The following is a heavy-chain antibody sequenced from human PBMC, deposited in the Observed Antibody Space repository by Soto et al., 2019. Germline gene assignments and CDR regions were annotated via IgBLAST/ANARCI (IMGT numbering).Heavy chain of an antibody. CDR1: GASITGSIF. J-gene: IGHJ4*02. D-gene: IGHD1-1*01. CDR2: FSLSGTT. CDR3: ARGMIPTGAPAWYYFDS. V-gene: IGHV4-4*07. Sequence: QVQLQESGPGLMKPSETLSLTCTVSGASITGSIFWRWIRQPAVKGLEWIGRFSLSGTTNYNPSLRSRLTMSADVSKNQFSLRLTSVTAADTALYYCARGMIPTGAPAWYYFDSWGQGTLVTVSS.